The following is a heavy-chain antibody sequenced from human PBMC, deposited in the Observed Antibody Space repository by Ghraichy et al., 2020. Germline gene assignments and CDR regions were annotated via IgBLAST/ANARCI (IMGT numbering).Heavy chain of an antibody. V-gene: IGHV1-2*02. Sequence: ASVKVSCKASGYTFTGYYMHWVRQAPGQGLEWMGWINPNSGGTNYAQKFQGRVTMTRDTSISTAYMELSRLRSDDTAVYYCAREADERNFWSGYRLSYYYGMDVWGQGTTFTVSS. CDR3: AREADERNFWSGYRLSYYYGMDV. D-gene: IGHD3-3*01. CDR2: INPNSGGT. J-gene: IGHJ6*02. CDR1: GYTFTGYY.